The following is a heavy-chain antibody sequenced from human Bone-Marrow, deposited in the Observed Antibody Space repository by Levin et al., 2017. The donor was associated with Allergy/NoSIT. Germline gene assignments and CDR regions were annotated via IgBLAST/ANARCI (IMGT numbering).Heavy chain of an antibody. V-gene: IGHV3-49*05. Sequence: KSGGSLRLSCTTSGFIFGDYPMSWFRQAPGKGLECVGFIRSKADGGTTEYAASVKGRFTISRDDSISIAYLQMNSLKTEDTAVYYCSRGQYSGYNYYYYYMDVWGKGTPVTVSS. CDR3: SRGQYSGYNYYYYYMDV. CDR2: IRSKADGGTT. J-gene: IGHJ6*03. CDR1: GFIFGDYP. D-gene: IGHD5-12*01.